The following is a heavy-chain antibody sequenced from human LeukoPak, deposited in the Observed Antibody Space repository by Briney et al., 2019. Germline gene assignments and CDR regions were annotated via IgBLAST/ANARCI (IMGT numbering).Heavy chain of an antibody. D-gene: IGHD1-26*01. Sequence: ASGPTLVNSTQTLTLTCTFSGFSLSTSGMRVSWIRQPPGKALEWLARSDWDDDKFYSTSLKPRLNITKDAPQNKVVLTITNMAPVDTATYYCARIPLHTSYFSEWGQGTLVTVSS. CDR3: ARIPLHTSYFSE. J-gene: IGHJ4*02. CDR2: SDWDDDK. CDR1: GFSLSTSGMR. V-gene: IGHV2-70*04.